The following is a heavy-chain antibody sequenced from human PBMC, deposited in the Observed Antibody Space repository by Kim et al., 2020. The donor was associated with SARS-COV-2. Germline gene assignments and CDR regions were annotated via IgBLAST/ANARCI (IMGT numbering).Heavy chain of an antibody. V-gene: IGHV4-34*01. CDR1: GGSFSDYY. CDR3: ARGVITGYFFYYMDV. D-gene: IGHD2-21*01. Sequence: SETLSLTCAVYGGSFSDYYWSWIRQPPGKGLEWIGEINHSGSTNYNPSLKSRVAISVDTSKNQFSLKLTSVTAADTAVYFCARGVITGYFFYYMDVWGKGTPVTVSS. J-gene: IGHJ6*03. CDR2: INHSGST.